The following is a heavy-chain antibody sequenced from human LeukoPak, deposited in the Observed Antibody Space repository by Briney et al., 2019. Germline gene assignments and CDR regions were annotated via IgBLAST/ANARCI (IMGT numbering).Heavy chain of an antibody. V-gene: IGHV3-30*01. J-gene: IGHJ4*02. D-gene: IGHD1-26*01. Sequence: PGGSLRLSCAASGFTFSSYAMHWVRQAPGKGLEWVAVISYDGSNKYYADSVKGRFTISRDNSKNTLYLQMNSLRAEDTAVCYCARAVGATDFDYWGQGTLVTVSS. CDR3: ARAVGATDFDY. CDR1: GFTFSSYA. CDR2: ISYDGSNK.